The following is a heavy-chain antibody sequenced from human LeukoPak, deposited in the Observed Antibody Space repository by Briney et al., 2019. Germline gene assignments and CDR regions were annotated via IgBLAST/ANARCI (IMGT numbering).Heavy chain of an antibody. J-gene: IGHJ5*02. CDR1: GYTFTGYY. CDR3: ARDLSVRGNWFDP. Sequence: ASVKVSRKASGYTFTGYYMHWVRQAPGQGLEWMGWINPNSGGTNYAQKFQGRVTMTRDTSISTAYMELSRLRSDDTAVYFCARDLSVRGNWFDPWGQGTLVTVSS. CDR2: INPNSGGT. V-gene: IGHV1-2*02.